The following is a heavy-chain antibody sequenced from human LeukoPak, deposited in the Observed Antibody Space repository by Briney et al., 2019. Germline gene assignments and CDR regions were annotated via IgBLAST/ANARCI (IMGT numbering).Heavy chain of an antibody. CDR1: GYTFTSYG. J-gene: IGHJ4*02. D-gene: IGHD5-24*01. Sequence: ASVKVSCKASGYTFTSYGISWVRQAPGQGLEWMGIINPSGGSTSYAQKFQGRVTMTRETSTSTVYMELSSLRSEDTAVYYCASGSRGEMATITYHWGQGTLVTVSS. V-gene: IGHV1-46*01. CDR3: ASGSRGEMATITYH. CDR2: INPSGGST.